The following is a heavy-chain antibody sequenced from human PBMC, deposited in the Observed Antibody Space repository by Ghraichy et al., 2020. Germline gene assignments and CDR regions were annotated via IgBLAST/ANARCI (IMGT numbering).Heavy chain of an antibody. D-gene: IGHD6-13*01. CDR1: GGSISNYY. Sequence: SETLSLTCTVSGGSISNYYWSWIRQPPGKGLEWIAYIYYSGSTDYNPSLKSRVTISVDTSKTQFSLKLSSVTAADTAVYYCARGIEAADYYYMDVWGKGTTVTVSS. J-gene: IGHJ6*03. CDR2: IYYSGST. V-gene: IGHV4-59*01. CDR3: ARGIEAADYYYMDV.